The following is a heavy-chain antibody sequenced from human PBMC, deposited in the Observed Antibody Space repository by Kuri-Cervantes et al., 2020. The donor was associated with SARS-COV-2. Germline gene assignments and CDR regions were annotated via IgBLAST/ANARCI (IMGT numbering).Heavy chain of an antibody. CDR3: ARALWFGELLGGYLDY. CDR1: GGSFSGYY. CDR2: INHSGST. V-gene: IGHV4-34*01. D-gene: IGHD3-10*01. Sequence: SQTLSLTCAVYGGSFSGYYWSWIRQPPGKGPEWIGEINHSGSTNYNPSLKSRVTISVDTPKNQFSLKLSSVTAADTAVYYCARALWFGELLGGYLDYWGQGTLVTVSS. J-gene: IGHJ4*02.